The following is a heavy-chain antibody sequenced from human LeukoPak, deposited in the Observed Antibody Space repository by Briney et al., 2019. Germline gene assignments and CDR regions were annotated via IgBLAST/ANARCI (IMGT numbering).Heavy chain of an antibody. Sequence: GASVKVSCKASGYTFTSYDINWVRQATGQGLEWMGWMNPNSGNTGYAQKFQGRVTMTRNTSISTAYMELSSLRSEDTAVYYCARGLGSGWYVSGTLGDYWGQGTLVTVSS. CDR2: MNPNSGNT. V-gene: IGHV1-8*01. CDR1: GYTFTSYD. D-gene: IGHD6-19*01. CDR3: ARGLGSGWYVSGTLGDY. J-gene: IGHJ4*02.